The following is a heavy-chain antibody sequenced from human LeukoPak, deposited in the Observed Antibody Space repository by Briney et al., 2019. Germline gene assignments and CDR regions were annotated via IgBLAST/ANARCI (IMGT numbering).Heavy chain of an antibody. J-gene: IGHJ4*02. CDR1: GFTFSSYA. CDR3: AKRPRGNYLDPFDY. CDR2: ISGSGGST. V-gene: IGHV3-23*01. D-gene: IGHD3-10*01. Sequence: GGSLRLSCAASGFTFSSYAMSWVRQAPGKGLEWVSGISGSGGSTYFADSVKGRFTISRDNSKNRLYLQMNSLRAEDTAVYYCAKRPRGNYLDPFDYWGQGTLVTVSS.